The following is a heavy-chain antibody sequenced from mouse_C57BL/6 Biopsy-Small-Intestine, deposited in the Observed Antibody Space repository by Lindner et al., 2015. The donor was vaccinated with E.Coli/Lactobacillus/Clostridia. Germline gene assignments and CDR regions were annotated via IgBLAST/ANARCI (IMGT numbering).Heavy chain of an antibody. V-gene: IGHV1-39*01. J-gene: IGHJ4*01. CDR1: GYSFTGYN. Sequence: VQLQESGAELVKPGASVKISCKASGYSFTGYNMNWVKQSHGKSLEWIGNINPYYGSTSYNQKFKGKATLTVDKPSSTAYMQLNSLTSEDSAVYYCARATIHYSYYSYDDGAAMDYWGQGTSVTVSS. D-gene: IGHD2-12*01. CDR3: ARATIHYSYYSYDDGAAMDY. CDR2: INPYYGST.